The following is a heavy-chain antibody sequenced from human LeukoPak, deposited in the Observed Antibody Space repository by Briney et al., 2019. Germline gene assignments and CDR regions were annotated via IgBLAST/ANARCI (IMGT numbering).Heavy chain of an antibody. CDR3: ARGREQLDDY. V-gene: IGHV3-48*04. D-gene: IGHD6-6*01. Sequence: PGGSLRLSCAASGFTFSSYSMNWVRQVPGKGREWVSHIRSADDITYYADSVKGRFTISRDNAKNSLYLQMNSLRAEDPAVYYCARGREQLDDYWGQGTLVTVSS. J-gene: IGHJ4*02. CDR2: IRSADDIT. CDR1: GFTFSSYS.